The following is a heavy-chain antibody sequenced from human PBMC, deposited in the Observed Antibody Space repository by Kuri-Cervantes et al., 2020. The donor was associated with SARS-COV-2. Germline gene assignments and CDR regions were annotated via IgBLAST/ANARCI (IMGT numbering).Heavy chain of an antibody. V-gene: IGHV4-59*12. CDR1: GGSISSYY. J-gene: IGHJ5*02. CDR2: IYYSGST. D-gene: IGHD3-10*01. CDR3: ARANTMVQGTNWFDP. Sequence: SETLSLTCTVSGGSISSYYWSWIRQPPGKGLEWIGYIYYSGSTNYNPSLKSRVTMSVDTSKNQFSLKLSSVTAADTAVYYCARANTMVQGTNWFDPWGQGTLVTVSS.